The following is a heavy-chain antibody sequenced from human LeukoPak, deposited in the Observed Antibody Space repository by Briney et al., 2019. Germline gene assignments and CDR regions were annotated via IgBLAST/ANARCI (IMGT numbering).Heavy chain of an antibody. J-gene: IGHJ4*02. CDR2: INPNSGGT. CDR1: GYTFTGYY. D-gene: IGHD3-22*01. CDR3: ATAFRDYYDSSGYYYNY. V-gene: IGHV1-2*02. Sequence: ASVKVSCKASGYTFTGYYMHWVRQAPGQGLEWMGWINPNSGGTNYAQKFQGRVTMTRDTSISTAYMELSSLRSEDTAVYYCATAFRDYYDSSGYYYNYWGQGTLVTVSS.